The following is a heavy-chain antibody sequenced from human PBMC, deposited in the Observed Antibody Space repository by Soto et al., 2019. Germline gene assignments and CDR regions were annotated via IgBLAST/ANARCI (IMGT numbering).Heavy chain of an antibody. CDR3: AKIMIKACYYMDG. V-gene: IGHV4-34*01. Sequence: SETLSLTFAVYGWSFSGYYWSWIRQPPGKGLEWIGEINHSGSTNYNPSLKSRVTISVDTSKNQFSLKLSSVTAADTAVYYCAKIMIKACYYMDGWSKGTTVTVAS. CDR2: INHSGST. D-gene: IGHD3-16*01. CDR1: GWSFSGYY. J-gene: IGHJ6*03.